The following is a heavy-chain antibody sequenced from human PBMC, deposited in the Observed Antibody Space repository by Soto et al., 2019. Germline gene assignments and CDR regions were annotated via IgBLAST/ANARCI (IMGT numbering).Heavy chain of an antibody. CDR2: ISYDDGSNK. J-gene: IGHJ4*02. Sequence: QVQLVEYGGGVVQPGRSLRLSCAASGFTFSSYNMHWVRQAPGKGLEWVTVISYDDGSNKSYADSVKGRFTISRDNSKNTLYLQMNSLRAEDTAVYYCARTTAVSGTPEFDYWGQGTLVTVSS. V-gene: IGHV3-30-3*01. CDR1: GFTFSSYN. CDR3: ARTTAVSGTPEFDY. D-gene: IGHD6-19*01.